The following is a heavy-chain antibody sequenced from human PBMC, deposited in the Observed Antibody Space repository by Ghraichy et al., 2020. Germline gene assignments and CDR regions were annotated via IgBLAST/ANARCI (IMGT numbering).Heavy chain of an antibody. J-gene: IGHJ6*02. CDR3: ARVPCSGGSCYSWGLVYYYYGMDV. CDR1: GYTFTSYA. D-gene: IGHD2-15*01. V-gene: IGHV1-18*01. CDR2: ISAYNGNT. Sequence: ASVKVSCKASGYTFTSYAISWVRHAPGQGLKWMGWISAYNGNTNYAQKLQGRVTMTTDTSTSTAYIELRSLRSDDTAVYYCARVPCSGGSCYSWGLVYYYYGMDVWGQGTTFTVS.